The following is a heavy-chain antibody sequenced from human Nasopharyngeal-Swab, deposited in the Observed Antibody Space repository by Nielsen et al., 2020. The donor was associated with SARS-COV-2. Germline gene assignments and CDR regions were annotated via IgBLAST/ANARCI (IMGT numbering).Heavy chain of an antibody. V-gene: IGHV3-9*01. CDR1: GFTFDDYA. J-gene: IGHJ6*02. Sequence: GGSLRLSCAASGFTFDDYAMHWVRQAPGKGLEWVSGISWNSGSIGYADSVKGRFTISRDNAKNSLYLQMNSLRTEDTALYFCAKDADGDQGFFLKSRYYYYGMDVWGQGTTVTVSS. CDR2: ISWNSGSI. D-gene: IGHD4-17*01. CDR3: AKDADGDQGFFLKSRYYYYGMDV.